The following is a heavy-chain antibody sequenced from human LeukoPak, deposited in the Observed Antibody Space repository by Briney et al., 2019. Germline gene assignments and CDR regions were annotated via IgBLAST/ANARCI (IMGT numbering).Heavy chain of an antibody. CDR1: GYTFTSYG. CDR2: ISAYNGNT. V-gene: IGHV1-18*01. CDR3: ARDEEGIVVVGNWLDP. J-gene: IGHJ5*02. Sequence: ASVKVSCKASGYTFTSYGISWVRQAPGQGLEWMGWISAYNGNTNYAQKLQGRVTMTTDTSTSTAYMELRSLRSDDTAVYYCARDEEGIVVVGNWLDPWGQGTLVTVSS. D-gene: IGHD2-2*01.